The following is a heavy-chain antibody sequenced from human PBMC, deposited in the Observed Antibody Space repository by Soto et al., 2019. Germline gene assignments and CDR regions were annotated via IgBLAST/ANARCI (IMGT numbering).Heavy chain of an antibody. Sequence: QVQLEQSGDEVKKPGASVKVSCKASGYIFVNYGIAWVRQAPGQGLEWLGWISPYTGNTYYATKVQGRLTLTTDTSPSTAFMDLGSLTSAETAMSYWAMVDLYVTPTPQDVWGQGTTVTVSS. D-gene: IGHD3-16*01. CDR3: AMVDLYVTPTPQDV. CDR2: ISPYTGNT. J-gene: IGHJ6*02. V-gene: IGHV1-18*01. CDR1: GYIFVNYG.